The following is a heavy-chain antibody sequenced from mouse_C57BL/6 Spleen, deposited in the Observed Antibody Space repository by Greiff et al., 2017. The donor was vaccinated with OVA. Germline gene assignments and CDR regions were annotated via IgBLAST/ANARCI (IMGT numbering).Heavy chain of an antibody. CDR1: GFTFSDYY. CDR3: AREREYFDV. V-gene: IGHV5-16*01. J-gene: IGHJ1*03. Sequence: DVKLVESEGGLVQPGRSMKLTCTASGFTFSDYYMAWVRQVPEKGLEWVANINYDGSSNYYLASLKSRFIISRDNAKNMLYLQMSSLKSNDTAAYYCAREREYFDVWGTGTTVTVSA. CDR2: INYDGSSN.